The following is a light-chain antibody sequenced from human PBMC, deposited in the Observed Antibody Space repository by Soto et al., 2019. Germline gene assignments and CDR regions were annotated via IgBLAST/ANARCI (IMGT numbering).Light chain of an antibody. CDR3: QQYSSSLFP. CDR2: GAS. V-gene: IGKV3-20*01. J-gene: IGKJ3*01. CDR1: RSISSSS. Sequence: ENVWTPSRATLSLTPGERATLSCRASRSISSSSLAWYQQKPGQAPRLLIYGASSRATGIPDRFSGRGSGTDFTLTISRLEPEDFALYYCQQYSSSLFPFGPGTKVDI.